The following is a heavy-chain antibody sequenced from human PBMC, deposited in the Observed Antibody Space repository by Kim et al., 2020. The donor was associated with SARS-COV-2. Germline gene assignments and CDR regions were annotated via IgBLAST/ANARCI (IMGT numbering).Heavy chain of an antibody. CDR1: DYHFGSYW. Sequence: GESLKISCNGSDYHFGSYWIAWVRQVPGKGLEWMGIVYPRDSHTRYSPSFQGQVTISADDSISTAYLQWSSLKASDSAIYYCARQFGFDWNDSFGPWGQGTLVTVSS. V-gene: IGHV5-51*03. CDR2: VYPRDSHT. CDR3: ARQFGFDWNDSFGP. J-gene: IGHJ5*02. D-gene: IGHD1-1*01.